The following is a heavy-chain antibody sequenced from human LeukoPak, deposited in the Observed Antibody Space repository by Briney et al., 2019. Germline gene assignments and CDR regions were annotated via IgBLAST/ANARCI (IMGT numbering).Heavy chain of an antibody. CDR2: IIPILGIA. D-gene: IGHD7-27*01. V-gene: IGHV1-69*04. CDR1: GGTFSSYT. CDR3: ARDGDSEWTGVSAFDI. Sequence: SVKVSCKASGGTFSSYTISWVRQAPGQGLEWVGRIIPILGIANYAQKFQGRVTITADKSTSTAYMELSSLRSEDTAVYYCARDGDSEWTGVSAFDIWGQGTMVTVSS. J-gene: IGHJ3*02.